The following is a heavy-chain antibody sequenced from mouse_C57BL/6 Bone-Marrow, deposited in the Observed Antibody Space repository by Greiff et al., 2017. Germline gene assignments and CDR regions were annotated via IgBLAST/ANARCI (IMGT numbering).Heavy chain of an antibody. CDR3: ARSRITTVVDYFDY. CDR2: IDPTSGST. D-gene: IGHD1-1*01. CDR1: GYTFTSYW. Sequence: QVQLQQPGAELVKPGASVKLSCKASGYTFTSYWMHWVKQRPGRGLEWIGRIDPTSGSTKYNEKFKSKATLTVDKPSSTAYMQLSSLTSEDSAVYYCARSRITTVVDYFDYWGQGTTLTVSS. V-gene: IGHV1-72*01. J-gene: IGHJ2*01.